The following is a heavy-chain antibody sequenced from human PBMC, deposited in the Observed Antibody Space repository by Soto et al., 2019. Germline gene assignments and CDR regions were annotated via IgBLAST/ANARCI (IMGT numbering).Heavy chain of an antibody. CDR3: ARDMGYDFWSGYYAGLGYYYGMDV. Sequence: GGSLRLSCAASGFTFSSYSMNWVRQAPGKGLEWVSYISSSSSTIYYADSVKGRFTISRDNAKNSLYLQMNSLRDEDTAVYYCARDMGYDFWSGYYAGLGYYYGMDVWGQGTTVTVSS. CDR1: GFTFSSYS. D-gene: IGHD3-3*01. V-gene: IGHV3-48*02. CDR2: ISSSSSTI. J-gene: IGHJ6*02.